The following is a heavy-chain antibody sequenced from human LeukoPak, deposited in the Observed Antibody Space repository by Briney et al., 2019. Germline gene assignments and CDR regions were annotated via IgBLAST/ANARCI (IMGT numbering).Heavy chain of an antibody. Sequence: PGGSLRLSCAASGFTFSSYSMNWVRQAPGKGLEWVSSISSSSSYIYYADSVKGRFTISRDNAKNSLYLQMNSLRAEDTAVYYCARRRGARGYYDSSGPFDYWGQGTLVTVSS. CDR2: ISSSSSYI. CDR1: GFTFSSYS. D-gene: IGHD3-22*01. CDR3: ARRRGARGYYDSSGPFDY. V-gene: IGHV3-21*01. J-gene: IGHJ4*02.